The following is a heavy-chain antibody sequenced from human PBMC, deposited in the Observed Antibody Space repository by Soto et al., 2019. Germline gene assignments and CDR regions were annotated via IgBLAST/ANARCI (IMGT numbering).Heavy chain of an antibody. CDR3: ARDPIDYYDCSGYDLGASTFDI. J-gene: IGHJ3*02. CDR1: GYTFTSYA. Sequence: GASVKVSCKASGYTFTSYAMHWVRQAPGQGLEWMGWISAYNGNTNYAQKLQGRVTMTTDTSTSTAYMELRSLRSDDTAVYYCARDPIDYYDCSGYDLGASTFDIWGQGTMIPVSS. CDR2: ISAYNGNT. D-gene: IGHD3-22*01. V-gene: IGHV1-18*01.